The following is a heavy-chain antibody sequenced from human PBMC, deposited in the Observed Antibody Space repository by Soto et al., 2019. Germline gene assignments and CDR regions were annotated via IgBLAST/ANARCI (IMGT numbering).Heavy chain of an antibody. CDR1: GYTFTGYY. J-gene: IGHJ5*02. D-gene: IGHD4-4*01. Sequence: SVKVSCKAPGYTFTGYYMHWVRQAPGQGLEWMGRIIPIIGIINYAQKFQGRVTISADKFTGTAYMELTGLRSDDTAVYYCAGDPDSHYNDSHASSYPWGQGTLVTVSS. V-gene: IGHV1-69*04. CDR2: IIPIIGII. CDR3: AGDPDSHYNDSHASSYP.